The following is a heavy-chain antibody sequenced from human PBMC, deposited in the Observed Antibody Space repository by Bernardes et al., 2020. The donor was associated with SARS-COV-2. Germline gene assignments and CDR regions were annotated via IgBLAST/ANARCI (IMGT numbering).Heavy chain of an antibody. Sequence: GGSLRLSCAASGFTFSSYSMNWVRQAPGKGLEWVSSISSSSSYIYYADSVKGRFTISRDNAKNSLYLQMNSLRAEDTAVYYCARDPPYDYGDGVRNSVVLDYWGQGTLVTVSS. D-gene: IGHD4-17*01. V-gene: IGHV3-21*01. J-gene: IGHJ4*02. CDR3: ARDPPYDYGDGVRNSVVLDY. CDR2: ISSSSSYI. CDR1: GFTFSSYS.